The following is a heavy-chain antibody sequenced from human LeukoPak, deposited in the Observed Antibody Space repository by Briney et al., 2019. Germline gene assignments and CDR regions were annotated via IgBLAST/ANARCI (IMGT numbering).Heavy chain of an antibody. J-gene: IGHJ5*02. CDR1: GGSFSGYY. CDR2: INHSGST. CDR3: ARHRQGIAAAAP. Sequence: SETLSLTCAVYGGSFSGYYWSWIRQPPGKGLEWIGEINHSGSTNYNPSLKSRVTISVDTSKNQFSLKLSSVTAADTAVYYCARHRQGIAAAAPWGQGTLVTVSS. V-gene: IGHV4-34*01. D-gene: IGHD6-13*01.